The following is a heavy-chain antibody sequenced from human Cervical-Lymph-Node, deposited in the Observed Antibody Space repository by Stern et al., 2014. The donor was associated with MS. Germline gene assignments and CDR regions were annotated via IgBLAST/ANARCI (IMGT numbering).Heavy chain of an antibody. CDR2: ISSSGTTI. J-gene: IGHJ4*02. CDR1: GFAFSDHY. Sequence: MQLVESGGGLVKPGGSLRLSCAASGFAFSDHYMNWIRQAPGKGLEWLSHISSSGTTIYYADSVRGRFTISRDNAKNSLYLEMTGLRVDDTAVYYCARGSSSDVWGQGTLVTVSS. CDR3: ARGSSSDV. V-gene: IGHV3-11*01.